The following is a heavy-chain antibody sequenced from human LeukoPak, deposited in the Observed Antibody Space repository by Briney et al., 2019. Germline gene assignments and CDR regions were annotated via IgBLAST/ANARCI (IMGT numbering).Heavy chain of an antibody. D-gene: IGHD3-10*01. V-gene: IGHV4-34*01. CDR2: INHSGST. CDR1: GGSFSGYY. Sequence: SVTLSLTCAVYGGSFSGYYWSWIRQPPGKGLEWIGEINHSGSTNYNPSLKSRVTISVDTSKNQFSLKLSSVTAADTAVYYCARGRDSGYYGSGSYRLFDYWGQGTLVTVSS. CDR3: ARGRDSGYYGSGSYRLFDY. J-gene: IGHJ4*02.